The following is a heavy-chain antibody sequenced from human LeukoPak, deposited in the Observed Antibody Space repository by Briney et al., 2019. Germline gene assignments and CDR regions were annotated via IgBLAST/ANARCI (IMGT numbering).Heavy chain of an antibody. D-gene: IGHD3-10*01. V-gene: IGHV3-23*01. J-gene: IGHJ4*02. Sequence: GGSLRLSCEASGFAFSFFAMSWLRQAPGKGLEWVSTINANSGTRSYAASVRGRFTISRDNSKNTLYLQMNSLRAEDTAVYYCAKQVDYGSGSRLTNWGQGTLVTDSS. CDR2: INANSGTR. CDR1: GFAFSFFA. CDR3: AKQVDYGSGSRLTN.